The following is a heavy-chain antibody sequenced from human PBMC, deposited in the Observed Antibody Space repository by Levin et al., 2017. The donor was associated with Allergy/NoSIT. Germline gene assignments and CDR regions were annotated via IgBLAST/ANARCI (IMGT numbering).Heavy chain of an antibody. J-gene: IGHJ4*02. CDR1: GFTVSSNY. CDR3: ARGSYGLWGFDY. D-gene: IGHD5-18*01. V-gene: IGHV3-53*01. CDR2: IYSGGST. Sequence: GESLKISCAASGFTVSSNYMSWVRQAPGKGLEWVSVIYSGGSTYYADSVKGRFTISRDNSKNTLYLQMNSLRAEDTAVYYCARGSYGLWGFDYWGQGTLVTVSS.